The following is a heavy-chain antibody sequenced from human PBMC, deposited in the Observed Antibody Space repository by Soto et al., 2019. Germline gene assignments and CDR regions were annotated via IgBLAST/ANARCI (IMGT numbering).Heavy chain of an antibody. D-gene: IGHD3-3*01. CDR3: ARDQLRFLEYYFDY. CDR1: GYTFISYG. CDR2: ISPNNGHT. V-gene: IGHV1-18*01. Sequence: ASVKVSCKASGYTFISYGISWVRQAPGQGLEWMGWISPNNGHTNYAQKLQGGVTMTADTSTSTAYMELRSLRSDDTAVYYCARDQLRFLEYYFDYWGQGTLVTVSS. J-gene: IGHJ4*02.